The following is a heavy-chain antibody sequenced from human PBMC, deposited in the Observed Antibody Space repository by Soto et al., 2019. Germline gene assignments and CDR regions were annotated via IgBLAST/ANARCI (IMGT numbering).Heavy chain of an antibody. CDR3: AREGALGNFEY. V-gene: IGHV4-31*03. Sequence: PSETLSLTCTGSGGSFSRGDYYWSWIRQQPGKGLEWIGYIYHSGNTAYNPSLKSRVIISLDTSKNQFSLILRSVTAGDTAVYYCAREGALGNFEYWGQGTLVTVSS. CDR1: GGSFSRGDYY. J-gene: IGHJ4*02. D-gene: IGHD3-16*01. CDR2: IYHSGNT.